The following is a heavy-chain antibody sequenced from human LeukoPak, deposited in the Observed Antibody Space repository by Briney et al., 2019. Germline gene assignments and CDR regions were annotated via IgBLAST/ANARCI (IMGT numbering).Heavy chain of an antibody. CDR3: ASLGRVGATTNPDAFDI. D-gene: IGHD1-26*01. Sequence: LRASVKVSCKASGGTFSSYAISWVRQAPGQGLEWVGVIIPIFGTANYAQKFQGRVTITVDESTSTAYMELSSLRSEDTAVYYCASLGRVGATTNPDAFDIWGQGTMVTVSS. CDR1: GGTFSSYA. CDR2: IIPIFGTA. J-gene: IGHJ3*02. V-gene: IGHV1-69*13.